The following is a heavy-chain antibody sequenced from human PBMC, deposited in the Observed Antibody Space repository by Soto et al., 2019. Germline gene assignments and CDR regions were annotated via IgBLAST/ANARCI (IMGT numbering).Heavy chain of an antibody. CDR1: GGSFSGYY. CDR3: ARGQILRRTWALDY. J-gene: IGHJ4*02. V-gene: IGHV4-34*01. CDR2: INHSGST. Sequence: QVQLQQWGAGLLKPSETLSLTCAVYGGSFSGYYWSWIRQPPGKGLEWIGEINHSGSTNYNPSLKSRVTISVDTSKNQFSLKLSSVTAADTAVYYCARGQILRRTWALDYWGQGTLVTVSS. D-gene: IGHD1-1*01.